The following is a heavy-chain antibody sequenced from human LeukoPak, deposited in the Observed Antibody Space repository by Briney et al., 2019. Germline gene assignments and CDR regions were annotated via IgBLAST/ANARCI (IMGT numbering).Heavy chain of an antibody. D-gene: IGHD3-22*01. CDR3: ARDRVVVVHYYYYYYMDV. V-gene: IGHV3-48*04. CDR1: GFTFSSYS. J-gene: IGHJ6*03. Sequence: SGGSLRLSCAASGFTFSSYSMNWVRQAPGKGLEWVSYISSSSSTIYYADSVKGRCTISRDNAKNSLYLQMNSLRAEDTAVYYCARDRVVVVHYYYYYYMDVWGKGTTVTVSS. CDR2: ISSSSSTI.